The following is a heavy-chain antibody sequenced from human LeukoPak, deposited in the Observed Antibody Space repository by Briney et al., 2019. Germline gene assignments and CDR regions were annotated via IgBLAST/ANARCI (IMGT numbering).Heavy chain of an antibody. CDR2: IYYSGST. CDR3: ARVVAVAGPGADY. J-gene: IGHJ4*02. V-gene: IGHV4-39*07. D-gene: IGHD6-19*01. CDR1: GGSISTSSYY. Sequence: SETLSLTCTVSGGSISTSSYYWGWIRQPPGKGLEWIGSIYYSGSTYYNPSLKSRVTISVDTPKNQFSLKLSSVTAADTAVYYCARVVAVAGPGADYWGQGTLVTVSS.